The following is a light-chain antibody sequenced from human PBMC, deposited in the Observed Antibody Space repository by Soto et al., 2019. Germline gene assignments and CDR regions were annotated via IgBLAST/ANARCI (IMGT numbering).Light chain of an antibody. CDR3: SSFTSSSSYV. V-gene: IGLV2-14*01. CDR2: DVS. CDR1: SSDFGIYNS. J-gene: IGLJ1*01. Sequence: ALSQPASVSGSPGQSITLLCTGTSSDFGIYNSVSWYQQHPGKAPKLMIHDVSNRPSGVSSRFSGSRSGNTASLTISGLQAEDEADYYSSSFTSSSSYVFGPGTKVTVL.